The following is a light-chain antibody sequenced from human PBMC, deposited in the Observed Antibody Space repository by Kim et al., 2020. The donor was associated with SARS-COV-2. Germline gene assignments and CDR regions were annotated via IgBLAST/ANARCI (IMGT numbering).Light chain of an antibody. Sequence: PGERATSTCRASQSVSSNYLAWYQQKPGQAPRLLIYGASSRATGIPDRFSGSGSGTDFTLTITRLEPEDFAVYYCQQYSSSPATFGQGTKVDIK. J-gene: IGKJ1*01. CDR3: QQYSSSPAT. CDR2: GAS. V-gene: IGKV3-20*01. CDR1: QSVSSNY.